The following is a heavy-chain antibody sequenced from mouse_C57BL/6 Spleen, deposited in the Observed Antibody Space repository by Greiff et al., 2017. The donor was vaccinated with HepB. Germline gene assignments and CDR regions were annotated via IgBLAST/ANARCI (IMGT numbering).Heavy chain of an antibody. V-gene: IGHV5-6*02. D-gene: IGHD2-1*01. Sequence: EVKLEESGGDLVKPGGSLKLSCAASGFTFSSYGMSWVRQTPDKRLEWVATISSGGSYTYYPDSVKGRFTISRDNAKNTLYLQMSSLKSEDTAMYYCARQRGNYVFAYWGQGTLVTVSA. CDR3: ARQRGNYVFAY. CDR1: GFTFSSYG. J-gene: IGHJ3*01. CDR2: ISSGGSYT.